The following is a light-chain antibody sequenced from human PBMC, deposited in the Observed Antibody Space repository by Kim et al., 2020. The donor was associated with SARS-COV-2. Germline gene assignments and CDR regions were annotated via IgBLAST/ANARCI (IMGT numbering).Light chain of an antibody. CDR1: QDTSDF. J-gene: IGKJ4*02. Sequence: ESVGDSVVSTVQSSQDTSDFLNWYQQTPGKAPKLLISGASTLEGGVPSRFSGGGSGTVFTFTISSLHPEDIGTYYCLQCDSLPLTFGGGTKVDIK. CDR2: GAS. V-gene: IGKV1-33*01. CDR3: LQCDSLPLT.